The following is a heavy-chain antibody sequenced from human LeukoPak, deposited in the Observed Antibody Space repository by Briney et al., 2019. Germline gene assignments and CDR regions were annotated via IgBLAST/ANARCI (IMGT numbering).Heavy chain of an antibody. J-gene: IGHJ6*03. CDR3: ARDVDSSSWYGRLYYYYYYYMDV. Sequence: ASVKVSCKASGYTFTGYYMHWVRQAPGQGLEWMGWINPNSGGTNYAQKFQGRVTMTTDTSTSTAYMELRSLRSDDTAVYYCARDVDSSSWYGRLYYYYYYYMDVWGKGTTVTVSS. D-gene: IGHD6-13*01. V-gene: IGHV1-2*02. CDR1: GYTFTGYY. CDR2: INPNSGGT.